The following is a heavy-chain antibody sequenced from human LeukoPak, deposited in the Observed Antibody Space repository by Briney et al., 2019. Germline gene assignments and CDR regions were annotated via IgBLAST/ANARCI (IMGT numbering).Heavy chain of an antibody. CDR3: VIFKGYNYGDDY. CDR2: IGSNGDKT. D-gene: IGHD5-18*01. CDR1: GFTFSIYA. V-gene: IGHV3-64D*06. J-gene: IGHJ4*02. Sequence: GGSLRLSCSASGFTFSIYAMHWVRQAPGKGLEDVSAIGSNGDKTYSADSVRGRFTISRDNSKNTLYLQMSSLRAEDTAVYYCVIFKGYNYGDDYWGQGTLVTVSS.